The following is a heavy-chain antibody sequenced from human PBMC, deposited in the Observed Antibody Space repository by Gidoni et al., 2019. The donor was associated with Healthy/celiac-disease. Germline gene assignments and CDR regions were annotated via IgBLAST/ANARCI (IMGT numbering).Heavy chain of an antibody. D-gene: IGHD6-13*01. CDR2: IKQDGSEK. J-gene: IGHJ4*02. CDR1: GFTFSSYW. Sequence: EVQLVESGGGLVQPGGSLRLSCAASGFTFSSYWMSWVRQAPGKGLEWVANIKQDGSEKYYVDSVKGRFTISRDNAKNSLYLQMNSLRAEDTAVYYCARDKTDYSSSWRPFGRWRPFDYWGQGTLVTVSS. CDR3: ARDKTDYSSSWRPFGRWRPFDY. V-gene: IGHV3-7*03.